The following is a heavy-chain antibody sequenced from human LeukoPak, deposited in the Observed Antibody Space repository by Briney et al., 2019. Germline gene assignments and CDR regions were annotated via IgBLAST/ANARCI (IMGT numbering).Heavy chain of an antibody. V-gene: IGHV3-23*01. CDR2: ISGSGGST. D-gene: IGHD6-6*01. J-gene: IGHJ4*02. CDR3: AKDFVGSSLWYFDY. Sequence: GGSLRLSCAASGFTFSSYAMSWVRQAPGKGLEWVSAISGSGGSTYYADSVKGRFTISRDNYKNTLYLQMNSLRAEDTAVYYCAKDFVGSSLWYFDYWGQGTLVTVSS. CDR1: GFTFSSYA.